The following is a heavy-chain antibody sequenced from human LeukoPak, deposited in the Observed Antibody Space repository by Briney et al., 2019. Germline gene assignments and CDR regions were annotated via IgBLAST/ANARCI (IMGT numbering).Heavy chain of an antibody. D-gene: IGHD6-13*01. CDR1: GYSISSGYY. Sequence: PSETLSLTCAVSGYSISSGYYWGWIRQPPGKGLEWIGSIYHSGSTYYNPSLKSRVTMSVDTSKNQFSLKLSSVTAADTAVYYCARDRTAAGFFDYWGQGTLVTVSS. J-gene: IGHJ4*02. CDR3: ARDRTAAGFFDY. V-gene: IGHV4-38-2*02. CDR2: IYHSGST.